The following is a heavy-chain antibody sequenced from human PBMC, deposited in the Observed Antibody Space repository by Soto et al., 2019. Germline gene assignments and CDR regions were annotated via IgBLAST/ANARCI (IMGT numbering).Heavy chain of an antibody. D-gene: IGHD2-2*01. CDR2: IWYDGSNK. V-gene: IGHV3-33*01. J-gene: IGHJ6*02. Sequence: QVQLVESGGGVVQPGRSLRLSCAASGFTFSSYGMHWVRQAPGKGLEWVAVIWYDGSNKYYADSVKGRFTISRDNSKNTLYLQMTSLRAEDTAVYYCARVVPMRGGMDVWGQGTPVTVSS. CDR1: GFTFSSYG. CDR3: ARVVPMRGGMDV.